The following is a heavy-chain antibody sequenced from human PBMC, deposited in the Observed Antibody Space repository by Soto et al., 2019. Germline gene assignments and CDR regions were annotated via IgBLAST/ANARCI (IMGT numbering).Heavy chain of an antibody. CDR2: IYYSGST. CDR1: GGSISSYY. CDR3: ASHRGYSYGQSFDY. Sequence: SETLSLTCTVSGGSISSYYWSWIRQPPGKGLEWIGYIYYSGSTNYNPSLKSRVTISVDTSKNQFSLKLSSVTAADTAVYYCASHRGYSYGQSFDYWGQGTLVTVSS. J-gene: IGHJ4*02. V-gene: IGHV4-59*08. D-gene: IGHD5-18*01.